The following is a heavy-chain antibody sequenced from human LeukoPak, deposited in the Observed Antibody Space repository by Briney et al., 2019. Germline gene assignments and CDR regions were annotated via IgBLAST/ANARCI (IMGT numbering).Heavy chain of an antibody. V-gene: IGHV3-21*01. J-gene: IGHJ4*02. CDR2: ISSSSRYI. D-gene: IGHD1-26*01. Sequence: GGSLRLSLAPPGLTYSSYSMNWVRQATGKEQQWVSSISSSSRYIYDADSVKGRFTISRDSAKNSLYLQITSLRAENTAVCYSARDQDSGGYGFDYWGQGTLVTVSS. CDR1: GLTYSSYS. CDR3: ARDQDSGGYGFDY.